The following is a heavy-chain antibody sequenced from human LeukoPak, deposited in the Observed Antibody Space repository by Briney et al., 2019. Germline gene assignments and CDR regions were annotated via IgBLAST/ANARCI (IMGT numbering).Heavy chain of an antibody. CDR1: GFTLSSYA. CDR2: ISTDGNNK. Sequence: GSLRLSCAASGFTLSSYAMHWVRQAPGKGLEWVAVISTDGNNKYYADSVKGRFTISRDNSKDTVYLQMSSPRAEDTAVYYCAKVHYYDSSGYLEYWGQGTLVTVSS. J-gene: IGHJ4*02. D-gene: IGHD3-22*01. V-gene: IGHV3-30*18. CDR3: AKVHYYDSSGYLEY.